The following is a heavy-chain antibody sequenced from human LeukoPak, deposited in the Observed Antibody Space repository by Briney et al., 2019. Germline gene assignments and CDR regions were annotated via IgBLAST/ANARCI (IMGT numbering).Heavy chain of an antibody. J-gene: IGHJ4*03. CDR3: AKRFAAAAGHFDS. CDR1: GFSFRSYA. D-gene: IGHD6-13*01. CDR2: FSGGGGNT. Sequence: PGGSLRLSCAGTGFSFRSYAMSWVRQAPGKGLEWVSTFSGGGGNTYYADSAKDRFTISRDDSKNTLYLQMNSLRVEDTAIYFCAKRFAAAAGHFDSWGQGTLVTVSS. V-gene: IGHV3-23*01.